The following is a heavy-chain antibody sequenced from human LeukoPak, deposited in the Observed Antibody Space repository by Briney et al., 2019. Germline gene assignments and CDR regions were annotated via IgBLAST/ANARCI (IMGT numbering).Heavy chain of an antibody. J-gene: IGHJ6*03. D-gene: IGHD3-9*01. Sequence: GGSLRLSCAASGFTFSSYAMSWVRQAPGKGLQWVSVTYSGGTTYYADSVKGRFTISRDNSKNTLYLQMNSLRDEDTAVYYCARAYYDILSGYGDYMDAWGKGTTVTIFS. CDR2: TYSGGTT. V-gene: IGHV3-53*01. CDR1: GFTFSSYA. CDR3: ARAYYDILSGYGDYMDA.